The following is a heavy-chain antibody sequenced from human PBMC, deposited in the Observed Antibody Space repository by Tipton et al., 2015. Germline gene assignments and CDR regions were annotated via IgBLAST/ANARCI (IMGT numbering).Heavy chain of an antibody. CDR2: IYPDDSDT. CDR1: GYSFTTYW. Sequence: VQLVQSGPEVKKPGESLKISCKASGYSFTTYWIAWVRQMPGKGLEWMGTIYPDDSDTRYSPSFRGQVTISADRSINTAYLEWSSLKASDTAMYYCARLDSGSYGYWGQGTLVTVSS. J-gene: IGHJ4*02. D-gene: IGHD1-26*01. V-gene: IGHV5-51*01. CDR3: ARLDSGSYGY.